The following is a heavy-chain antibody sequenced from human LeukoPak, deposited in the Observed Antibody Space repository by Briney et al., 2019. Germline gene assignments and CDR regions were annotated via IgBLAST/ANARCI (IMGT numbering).Heavy chain of an antibody. J-gene: IGHJ4*02. CDR2: ISYDGSNK. D-gene: IGHD3-3*01. V-gene: IGHV3-30*01. CDR1: GFTFSSYG. Sequence: PGGSLRLSCAASGFTFSSYGMHWVRQAPGKGLEWVAVISYDGSNKYYADSVKGRFTISRDNSKNTLYLQMNSLRAEDTAVYYCAKDESFTIFGVEGVDYWGQGTLVTVSS. CDR3: AKDESFTIFGVEGVDY.